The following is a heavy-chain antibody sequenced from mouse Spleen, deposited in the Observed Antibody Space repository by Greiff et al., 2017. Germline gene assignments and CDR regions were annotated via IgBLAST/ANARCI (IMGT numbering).Heavy chain of an antibody. D-gene: IGHD1-1*01. J-gene: IGHJ3*01. Sequence: VQLQQPGTELVKPGASVKLSCKASGYTFTSYWMHWVKQRPGQGLEWIGNIYPSNGGTNYSEKFKSKATLTVDKSSSTAYMQLSSLTSEDSAVYYCARGDYYGSSYPPFAYWGQGTLVTVSA. CDR3: ARGDYYGSSYPPFAY. V-gene: IGHV1-53*01. CDR1: GYTFTSYW. CDR2: IYPSNGGT.